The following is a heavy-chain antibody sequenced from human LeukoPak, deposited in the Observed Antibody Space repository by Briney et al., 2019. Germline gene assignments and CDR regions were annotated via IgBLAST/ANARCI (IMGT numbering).Heavy chain of an antibody. J-gene: IGHJ6*03. Sequence: GGSLRLSCAASGFTFSSYEMNWVRQAPGKGLEGVSYISSSGSTLYYADSVKGRFTISRDNAKNSLYLQMNSLRAEDTALYYCARDQRYYGLGSYYRGENQKYYYYYYMDVWGKGTTVTVSS. CDR1: GFTFSSYE. CDR3: ARDQRYYGLGSYYRGENQKYYYYYYMDV. D-gene: IGHD3-10*01. CDR2: ISSSGSTL. V-gene: IGHV3-48*03.